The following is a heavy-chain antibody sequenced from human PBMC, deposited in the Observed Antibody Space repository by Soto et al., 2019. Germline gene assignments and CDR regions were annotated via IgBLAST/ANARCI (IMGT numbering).Heavy chain of an antibody. D-gene: IGHD2-15*01. CDR2: IIPIFGTA. Sequence: SVKVSCKASGGTFSSYAISWVRQAPGQGLEWMGGIIPIFGTANYAQKFQGRVTITADESTSTAYMELSSLRSEDTAVYYCARSICSGGSCYLSYYYYGMDVWGQGTTVTVSS. J-gene: IGHJ6*02. CDR3: ARSICSGGSCYLSYYYYGMDV. CDR1: GGTFSSYA. V-gene: IGHV1-69*13.